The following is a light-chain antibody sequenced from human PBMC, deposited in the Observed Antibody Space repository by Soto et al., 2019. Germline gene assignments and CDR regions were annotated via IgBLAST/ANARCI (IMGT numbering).Light chain of an antibody. CDR1: XSXXYSDGNIY. CDR2: KVS. J-gene: IGKJ1*01. V-gene: IGKV2-30*01. Sequence: DVVMTQSPLSLPVTLGQPASISCRCSXSXXYSDGNIYFSWFQQRPGQSPRRLIYKVSKRDSGVPDRFSGSGSDTDFTLKISRVEAEDVGVYYCMQGTHWPPWTFGQGTKV. CDR3: MQGTHWPPWT.